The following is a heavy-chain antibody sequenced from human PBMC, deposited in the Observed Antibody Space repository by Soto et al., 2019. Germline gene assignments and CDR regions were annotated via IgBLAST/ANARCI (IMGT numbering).Heavy chain of an antibody. CDR2: INHSGST. CDR1: GGSFSGYY. CDR3: ARGGRTIFGVVIRYYYCGMDV. Sequence: SETLSLTCAVYGGSFSGYYWSWIRQPPGKGLEWIGEINHSGSTNYNPSLKSRVTISVDTSKNQFSLKLSSVTAADTAVYYCARGGRTIFGVVIRYYYCGMDVWGQGTTV. V-gene: IGHV4-34*01. J-gene: IGHJ6*02. D-gene: IGHD3-3*01.